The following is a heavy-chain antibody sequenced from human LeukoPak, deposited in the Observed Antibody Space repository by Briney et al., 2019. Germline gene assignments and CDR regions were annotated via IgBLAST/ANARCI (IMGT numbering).Heavy chain of an antibody. J-gene: IGHJ4*02. CDR3: ARGPPRWLRFRFDY. CDR1: RGSLSGYY. CDR2: INHSGST. V-gene: IGHV4-34*01. Sequence: PSETLSLTSALSRGSLSGYYWSSSRQPPGEGLEWIGEINHSGSTNYNPSLKSRVTISADTSNNQFSLKMRSVTAADTGVYYCARGPPRWLRFRFDYWGQGILVTVSS. D-gene: IGHD5-24*01.